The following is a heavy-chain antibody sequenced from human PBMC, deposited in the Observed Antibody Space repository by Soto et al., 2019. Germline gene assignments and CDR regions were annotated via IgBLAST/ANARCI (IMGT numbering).Heavy chain of an antibody. CDR1: GYTFTSFY. CDR3: ASSPVFSRSWYGIPPDPSHGMDV. J-gene: IGHJ6*02. V-gene: IGHV1-46*01. CDR2: INPSGGIT. Sequence: QMKLVQSGAEVKRPGASVRVSCKSSGYTFTSFYIHWVRQAPGQGLEGMGIINPSGGITNFAQRSQGSVPLTRDKSPNPHCMERSSLNSGGTAVYYCASSPVFSRSWYGIPPDPSHGMDVWGQGTTVTVS. D-gene: IGHD6-13*01.